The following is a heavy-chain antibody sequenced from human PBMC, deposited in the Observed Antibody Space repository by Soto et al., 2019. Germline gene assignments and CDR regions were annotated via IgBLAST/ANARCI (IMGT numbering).Heavy chain of an antibody. V-gene: IGHV4-30-2*01. CDR3: ARGAPVVNDY. Sequence: QLQLQESGSGLVKPSQTLSLTCAVSGGSIHSGGYSWSWIRQPPGKGLEWIGYIYHSGITYYNPSLKSRVTISVDRYKNQFSLKLSSVTAAATAVYYCARGAPVVNDYWGQGTLVTVSS. J-gene: IGHJ4*02. D-gene: IGHD3-22*01. CDR1: GGSIHSGGYS. CDR2: IYHSGIT.